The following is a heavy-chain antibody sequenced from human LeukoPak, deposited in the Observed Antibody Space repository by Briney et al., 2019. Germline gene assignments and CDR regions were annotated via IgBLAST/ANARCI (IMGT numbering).Heavy chain of an antibody. CDR2: MNPNSGNT. CDR1: GYTFTSYD. Sequence: ASVKVSCKASGYTFTSYDINWVRQATGQGLEWMGWMNPNSGNTGYAQKFQGRVTMTRNTSISTAYMELSSLRSEDTAVYYCARGGVVVRGVMDFGYWDQGTLVTVSS. D-gene: IGHD3-10*01. V-gene: IGHV1-8*01. J-gene: IGHJ4*02. CDR3: ARGGVVVRGVMDFGY.